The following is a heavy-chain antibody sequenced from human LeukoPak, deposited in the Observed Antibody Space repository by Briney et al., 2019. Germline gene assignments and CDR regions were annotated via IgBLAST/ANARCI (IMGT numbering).Heavy chain of an antibody. CDR3: AKDWLGSYHENAYDI. CDR1: GFTFSSYA. V-gene: IGHV3-23*01. CDR2: ISGGGDYT. J-gene: IGHJ3*02. Sequence: QTGGSLRLSCAASGFTFSSYAMTWVRQAPGKGLEWVSSISGGGDYTFYADSVKGRFTISRDNSKNTLFLQMNSLRVEDTAVYYCAKDWLGSYHENAYDIWGQGTMVTVSS. D-gene: IGHD1-26*01.